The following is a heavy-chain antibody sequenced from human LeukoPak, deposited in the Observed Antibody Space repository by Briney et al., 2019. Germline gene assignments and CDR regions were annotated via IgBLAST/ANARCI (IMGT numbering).Heavy chain of an antibody. CDR2: IYYSGST. CDR3: ATYIPYSSPFDP. D-gene: IGHD6-19*01. V-gene: IGHV4-59*08. CDR1: GGSISSYY. J-gene: IGHJ5*02. Sequence: SEVLSLTCTVSGGSISSYYWSWIRQPPGKGLEWIGYIYYSGSTNYNPSLKSRVTISVDTSKNQFPLKLSSVTAADTAVYYCATYIPYSSPFDPWGQGTLVTVSS.